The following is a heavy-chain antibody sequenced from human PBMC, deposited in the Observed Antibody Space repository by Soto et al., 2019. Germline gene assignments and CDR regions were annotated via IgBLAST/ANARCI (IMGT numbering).Heavy chain of an antibody. CDR2: MDPKTGNI. V-gene: IGHV1-3*01. CDR3: TREAVVAENWFDP. D-gene: IGHD3-22*01. CDR1: GYTFVDYA. Sequence: ASVKVSCKASGYTFVDYALHWVRQAPGQGLEWVGWMDPKTGNIKSSHKFEDRVSITRDTATSTAYMELSGLRSEDTAVYFCTREAVVAENWFDPWGQGTLVTVSS. J-gene: IGHJ5*02.